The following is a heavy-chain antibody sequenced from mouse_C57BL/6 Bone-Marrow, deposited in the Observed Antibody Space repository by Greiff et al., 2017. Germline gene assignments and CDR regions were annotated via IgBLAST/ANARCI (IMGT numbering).Heavy chain of an antibody. CDR2: INPSSGYT. V-gene: IGHV1-4*01. J-gene: IGHJ3*01. D-gene: IGHD2-3*01. CDR1: GYTFTSYT. Sequence: QVQLQQSGAELARPGASVKMSCKASGYTFTSYTMHWVKQRPGQGLEWIGYINPSSGYTKYNQKFKDKATLTADKSSSTAYMQLSSLTSEDSAVXYCAREDGYSSWFAYWGQGTLVTVSA. CDR3: AREDGYSSWFAY.